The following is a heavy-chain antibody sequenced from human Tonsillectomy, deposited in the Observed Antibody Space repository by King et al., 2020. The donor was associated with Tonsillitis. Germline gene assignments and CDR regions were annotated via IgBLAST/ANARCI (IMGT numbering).Heavy chain of an antibody. J-gene: IGHJ6*03. Sequence: VQLVESGGGLVQPGRSLRLSCAASGFTFDDYAMHWVRQAPGKGLEWVSGISWNSGSIGYADSVKGRFTISRANAKKSLYLQMNSLRAEDTALYYCAKDGSGGDPCYMDVWGKGTTVTVSS. CDR1: GFTFDDYA. CDR2: ISWNSGSI. D-gene: IGHD2-21*02. CDR3: AKDGSGGDPCYMDV. V-gene: IGHV3-9*01.